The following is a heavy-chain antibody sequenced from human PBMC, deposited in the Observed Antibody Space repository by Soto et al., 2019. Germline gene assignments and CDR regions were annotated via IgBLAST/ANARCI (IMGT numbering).Heavy chain of an antibody. D-gene: IGHD6-19*01. CDR3: ARVRDRPPGGYSIGWYSVMAV. CDR2: ISAYNGNT. Sequence: ASVKVSCKASGYTFTSYGISWVRQAPGQGLEWMGWISAYNGNTNYAQKLQGRVTMTTDTSTSTAYMELRSLRSDDTAVYYCARVRDRPPGGYSIGWYSVMAVWGQGTRVTVSS. CDR1: GYTFTSYG. V-gene: IGHV1-18*01. J-gene: IGHJ6*02.